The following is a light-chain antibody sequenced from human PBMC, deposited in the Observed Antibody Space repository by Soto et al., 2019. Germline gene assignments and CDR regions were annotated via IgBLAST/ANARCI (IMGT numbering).Light chain of an antibody. V-gene: IGKV1-5*01. CDR2: DAS. J-gene: IGKJ1*01. Sequence: DIQMTQSPSTLSASVGDRVTITCRASQSISSWLAWYQQKPGKAPKLLIYDASSLESGVPSRFSGSGSGTEFTLTISILQPDDFATYYCQQYNSYSPLTFGQGTKVEIK. CDR1: QSISSW. CDR3: QQYNSYSPLT.